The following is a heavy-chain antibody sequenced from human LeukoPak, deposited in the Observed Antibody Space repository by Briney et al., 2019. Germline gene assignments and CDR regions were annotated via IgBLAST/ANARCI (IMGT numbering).Heavy chain of an antibody. CDR1: GGSISSGDYY. V-gene: IGHV4-30-4*01. J-gene: IGHJ4*02. CDR2: IYCSGST. D-gene: IGHD6-19*01. Sequence: SQTLSLTCTVSGGSISSGDYYWSWIRQPPGKGLEWIGYIYCSGSTYYNPSLKSRVTISVDTSKNQFSLKLSSVTAADTAVYYCARVGGIAVAPFDYWGQGTLVTVSS. CDR3: ARVGGIAVAPFDY.